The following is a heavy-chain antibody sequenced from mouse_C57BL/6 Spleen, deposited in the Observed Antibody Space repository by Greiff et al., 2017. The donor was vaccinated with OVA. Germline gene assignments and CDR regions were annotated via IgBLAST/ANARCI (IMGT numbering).Heavy chain of an antibody. Sequence: VQLQQSDAELVKPGASVKISCKVSGYTFTDHTIHWMKQRPEQGLEWIGDIYPRDGSTKYNEKFKGKATVTADKSSSTAYMQLNSLTSEDSAVYFCSYGNYVGNAMDYWGQGTSVTVSS. J-gene: IGHJ4*01. V-gene: IGHV1-78*01. CDR3: SYGNYVGNAMDY. CDR2: IYPRDGST. D-gene: IGHD2-1*01. CDR1: GYTFTDHT.